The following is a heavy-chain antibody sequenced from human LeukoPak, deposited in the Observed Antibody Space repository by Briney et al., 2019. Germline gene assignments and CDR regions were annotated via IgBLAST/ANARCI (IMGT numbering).Heavy chain of an antibody. CDR1: GFTFSSYS. V-gene: IGHV3-48*01. J-gene: IGHJ4*02. D-gene: IGHD6-13*01. CDR2: ISSSSSTI. CDR3: APHTQRLVGGFDY. Sequence: PGGSLRLSCAASGFTFSSYSMNWVRQVPGKGLEWVSYISSSSSTIYYADSVKGRFTISRDNAKNSLYLQMNSLRAEDTAVYYCAPHTQRLVGGFDYWGQGTLVTVSS.